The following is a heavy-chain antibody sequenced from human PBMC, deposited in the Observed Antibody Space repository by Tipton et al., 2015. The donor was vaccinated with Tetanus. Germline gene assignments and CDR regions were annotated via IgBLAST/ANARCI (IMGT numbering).Heavy chain of an antibody. V-gene: IGHV3-7*01. J-gene: IGHJ4*02. CDR3: AKLRGRGWDY. CDR2: IKDDGTDK. Sequence: GSLRLSCAASGFTLSRYTLNWVRQAPGKGLEWVANIKDDGTDKYYVDSVTGRFTISRDNAENSLYLQMNSLRTEDTAVYYCAKLRGRGWDYWGQGTPVTVSS. CDR1: GFTLSRYT. D-gene: IGHD4-23*01.